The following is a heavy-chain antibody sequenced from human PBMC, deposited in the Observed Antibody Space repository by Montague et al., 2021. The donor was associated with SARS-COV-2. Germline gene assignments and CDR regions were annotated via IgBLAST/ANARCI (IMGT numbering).Heavy chain of an antibody. CDR2: INHSGST. CDR1: GGSFSGYY. Sequence: SETLSLTCAVYGGSFSGYYWSWIRQPPGKGLEWIGEINHSGSTXXXPSXXXRVTISVDTSKNQFSLKLSSVTAADTAVYYCARGRRILLRFGELLSGGDYYGMDVWGQGTTVTVSS. D-gene: IGHD3-10*01. J-gene: IGHJ6*02. CDR3: ARGRRILLRFGELLSGGDYYGMDV. V-gene: IGHV4-34*01.